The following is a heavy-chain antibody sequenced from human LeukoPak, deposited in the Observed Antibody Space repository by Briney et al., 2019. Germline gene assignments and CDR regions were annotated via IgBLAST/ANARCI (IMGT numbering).Heavy chain of an antibody. V-gene: IGHV4-59*12. J-gene: IGHJ6*03. CDR2: IYHSGST. Sequence: SETLSLTCTVSGGSISSYYWSWIRQPPGKGLEWIGSIYHSGSTYYNPSLKSRVTISVDTSKNQFSLKLSSVTAADTAVYYCARERESGIAVAGTHYMDVWGKGTTVTVSS. CDR1: GGSISSYY. CDR3: ARERESGIAVAGTHYMDV. D-gene: IGHD6-19*01.